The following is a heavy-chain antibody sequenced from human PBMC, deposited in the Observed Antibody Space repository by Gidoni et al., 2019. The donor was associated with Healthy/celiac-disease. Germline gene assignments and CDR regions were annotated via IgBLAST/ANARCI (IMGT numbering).Heavy chain of an antibody. Sequence: EWVAVISYDGSNKYYADSVKGRFTISRDNSKNTLYLQMNSLRAEDTAVYYCAKDDGQYYDFWSGYLPDYWGQGTLVTVSS. CDR2: ISYDGSNK. J-gene: IGHJ4*02. CDR3: AKDDGQYYDFWSGYLPDY. D-gene: IGHD3-3*01. V-gene: IGHV3-30*18.